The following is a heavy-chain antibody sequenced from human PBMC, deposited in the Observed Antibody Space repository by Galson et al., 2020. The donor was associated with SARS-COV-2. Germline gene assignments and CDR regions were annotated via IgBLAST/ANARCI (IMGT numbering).Heavy chain of an antibody. Sequence: RQAPGQGLEWMGWISAYNGNTNYAQKVQDRVTLTTDTSTDTAYMELRSLRSDDTAVYYCARSHPLYAGGSCYDFWGQGTLVTFSS. D-gene: IGHD2-15*01. V-gene: IGHV1-18*01. CDR3: ARSHPLYAGGSCYDF. CDR2: ISAYNGNT. J-gene: IGHJ4*02.